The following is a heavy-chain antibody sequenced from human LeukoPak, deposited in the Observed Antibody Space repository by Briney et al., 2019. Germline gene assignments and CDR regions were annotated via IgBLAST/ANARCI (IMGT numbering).Heavy chain of an antibody. CDR3: ARGIAARPGY. D-gene: IGHD6-6*01. CDR1: GFTFSSYS. V-gene: IGHV3-21*01. J-gene: IGHJ4*02. Sequence: GGSLRLSCAASGFTFSSYSMNWVRQAPGKGLEWVSSISSTSSYIYYADSVKGRFTISRDNAKNSLYLQMNSLRAEDTAVYYCARGIAARPGYWGQGTLVTVSS. CDR2: ISSTSSYI.